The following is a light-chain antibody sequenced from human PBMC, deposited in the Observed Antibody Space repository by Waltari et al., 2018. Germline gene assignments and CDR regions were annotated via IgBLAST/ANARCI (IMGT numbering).Light chain of an antibody. CDR1: SSDVGGYNY. Sequence: QSALTQPASVSGSPGQSITISCTGTSSDVGGYNYVSWYQQHPGKAPKLMIYDVSKLPSGVSNRFSGSKSGNTASLTISGLQAEDEADYYCSSYTSSSTFHVVFGGGTKLTVL. V-gene: IGLV2-14*01. CDR2: DVS. J-gene: IGLJ2*01. CDR3: SSYTSSSTFHVV.